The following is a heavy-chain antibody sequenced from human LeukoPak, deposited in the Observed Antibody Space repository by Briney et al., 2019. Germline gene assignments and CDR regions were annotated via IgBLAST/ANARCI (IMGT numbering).Heavy chain of an antibody. Sequence: GGSLRLSCAASGLNFTTYDMSWIRQAPGKGLQWVARINPSGGSTHYADSVKGRFLISRDNSDNTLYLQMNSLRVEDTAIYYCASLRRWYGPFDSWGQGTRVTVSS. J-gene: IGHJ4*02. CDR2: INPSGGST. CDR1: GLNFTTYD. CDR3: ASLRRWYGPFDS. V-gene: IGHV3-23*01. D-gene: IGHD4-23*01.